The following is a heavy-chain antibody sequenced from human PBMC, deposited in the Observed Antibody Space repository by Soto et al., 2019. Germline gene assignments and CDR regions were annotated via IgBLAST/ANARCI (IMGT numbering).Heavy chain of an antibody. D-gene: IGHD4-17*01. CDR3: ARDPTTVTTGAAFYI. CDR1: GFTFSSYW. Sequence: GGSLRLSCAASGFTFSSYWMSWVRQAPGKGLEWVANIKQDGSEKYYVDSVKGRFTISRDNAKNSLYLQMNSLRAEDTAVYYCARDPTTVTTGAAFYIWGQGTMVTVSS. CDR2: IKQDGSEK. J-gene: IGHJ3*02. V-gene: IGHV3-7*03.